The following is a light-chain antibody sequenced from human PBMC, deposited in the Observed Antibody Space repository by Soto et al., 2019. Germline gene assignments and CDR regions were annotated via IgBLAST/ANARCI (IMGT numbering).Light chain of an antibody. CDR2: EVS. J-gene: IGKJ5*01. CDR3: MQSTQLPPT. V-gene: IGKV2D-29*02. CDR1: PSLLHITGETF. Sequence: DVALTQSARSMSVATGRPASISSKSSPSLLHITGETFLFWYLQKPGQSPQLXXYEVSTRVSGVPDRFSGSGSGTDFTLEISRVETDDVGIYYCMQSTQLPPTFGQGTRLEIK.